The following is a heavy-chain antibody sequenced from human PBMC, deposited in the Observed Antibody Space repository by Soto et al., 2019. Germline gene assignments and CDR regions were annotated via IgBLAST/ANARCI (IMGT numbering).Heavy chain of an antibody. CDR3: ARDITIFGVVTPTYNYHGMDV. CDR1: GYTFTSYG. Sequence: ASVKVSCKASGYTFTSYGISWVRQAPGQGLEWMGWISAYNGNTNYAQKLQGRVTMTTDTSTSTAYMELRSLRSDDTAVYYCARDITIFGVVTPTYNYHGMDVWGKETTVTVSS. V-gene: IGHV1-18*01. J-gene: IGHJ6*04. D-gene: IGHD3-3*01. CDR2: ISAYNGNT.